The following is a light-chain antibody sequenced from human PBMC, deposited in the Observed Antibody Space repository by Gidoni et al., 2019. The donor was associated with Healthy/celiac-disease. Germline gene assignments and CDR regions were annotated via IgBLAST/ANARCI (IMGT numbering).Light chain of an antibody. Sequence: EIVMTQSPATLSVSPGERATLSCRARQSVSSNLAWYQQKPGQAPRLLIYGASTRATGIPARFSGSGSGTEFTLTISSLQSEDFAVYYCQQYNNWRTWTFGQGTKVEIK. V-gene: IGKV3-15*01. CDR2: GAS. J-gene: IGKJ1*01. CDR1: QSVSSN. CDR3: QQYNNWRTWT.